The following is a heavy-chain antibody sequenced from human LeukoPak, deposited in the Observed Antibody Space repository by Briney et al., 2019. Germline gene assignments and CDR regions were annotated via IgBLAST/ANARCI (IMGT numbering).Heavy chain of an antibody. J-gene: IGHJ4*02. D-gene: IGHD2-15*01. Sequence: GGSLRLSCAASGFNVRSNYMSWVRQAPGKGLEWVSVIYSDGSTYYSESARGRFTISRDDPKNAVYLQMNSLRAEDTAVYYCTRDCFTGGGYFDYWGQGALVVVSS. CDR1: GFNVRSNY. CDR2: IYSDGST. V-gene: IGHV3-53*01. CDR3: TRDCFTGGGYFDY.